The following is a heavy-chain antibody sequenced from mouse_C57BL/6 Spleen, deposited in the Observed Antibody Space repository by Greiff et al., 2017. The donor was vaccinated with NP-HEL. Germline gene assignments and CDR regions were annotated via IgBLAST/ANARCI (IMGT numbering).Heavy chain of an antibody. Sequence: EVQLQQSGPVLVKPGASVKMSCKASGYTFTDYYMNWVKQSHGKSLEWIGVINPYNGGTSYNQKFKGKATLTVDKSSSTAYMELNSLTSEDSAVYYCARDQGYYGSSPFDYWGQGTTLTVSS. D-gene: IGHD1-1*01. J-gene: IGHJ2*01. V-gene: IGHV1-19*01. CDR3: ARDQGYYGSSPFDY. CDR1: GYTFTDYY. CDR2: INPYNGGT.